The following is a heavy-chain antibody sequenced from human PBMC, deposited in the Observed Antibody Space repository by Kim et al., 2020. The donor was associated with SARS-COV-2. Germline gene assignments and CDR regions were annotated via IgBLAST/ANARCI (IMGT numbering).Heavy chain of an antibody. Sequence: FYADSVKGRCTISRHNSKNTLYLQMNSLGAEDTAVYYCARGDGSPGLWFDPWGQGTLVTVSS. V-gene: IGHV3-53*04. CDR3: ARGDGSPGLWFDP. J-gene: IGHJ5*02. D-gene: IGHD2-21*02.